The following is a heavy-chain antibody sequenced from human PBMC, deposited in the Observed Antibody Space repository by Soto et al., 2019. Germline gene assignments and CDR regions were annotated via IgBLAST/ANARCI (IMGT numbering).Heavy chain of an antibody. J-gene: IGHJ4*02. CDR3: ARDWGIAVAGTRFDY. D-gene: IGHD6-19*01. CDR1: GYTFTSYA. V-gene: IGHV1-3*01. CDR2: INAGNGNT. Sequence: ASVKVSCKASGYTFTSYAMHWVRQAPGQRLEWMGWINAGNGNTKYSQKFQGRVTITRDTSASTAYMELSSLRSEDTAVYYCARDWGIAVAGTRFDYWGQGTLVTVSS.